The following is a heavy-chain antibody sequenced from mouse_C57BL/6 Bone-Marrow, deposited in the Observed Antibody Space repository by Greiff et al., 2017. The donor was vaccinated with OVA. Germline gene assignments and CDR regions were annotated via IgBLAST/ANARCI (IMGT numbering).Heavy chain of an antibody. V-gene: IGHV1-59*01. CDR2: IDPSDSYT. Sequence: VQLQQPGAELVRPGTSVKLSCKASGYTFTSYWMHWVKQRPGQGLEWIGVIDPSDSYTNYNQKFKGKATLTVDTSSSTAYMQLSSLTSEDSAVYYCARGSPFAYGGQGTLVTVSA. J-gene: IGHJ3*01. D-gene: IGHD1-1*02. CDR3: ARGSPFAY. CDR1: GYTFTSYW.